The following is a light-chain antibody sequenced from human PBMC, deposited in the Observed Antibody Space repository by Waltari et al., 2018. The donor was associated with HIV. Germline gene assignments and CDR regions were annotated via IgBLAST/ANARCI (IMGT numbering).Light chain of an antibody. V-gene: IGLV2-23*02. J-gene: IGLJ2*01. Sequence: QSALTQPASVSGSPGQSIPISCTGTSSDVGGYNLVSWYQQHPGKAPKLMIYEVSKRPSGVSNRFSGSKSGNTASLTISGLQAEDEADYYCCAYAGSTTYVIFGGGTNLTVL. CDR2: EVS. CDR1: SSDVGGYNL. CDR3: CAYAGSTTYVI.